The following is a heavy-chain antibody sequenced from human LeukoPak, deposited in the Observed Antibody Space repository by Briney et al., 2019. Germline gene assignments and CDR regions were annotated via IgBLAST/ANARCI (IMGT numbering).Heavy chain of an antibody. CDR1: GGSISSGGYY. J-gene: IGHJ4*02. CDR2: IYYSGST. CDR3: ARDRRLDFWSGPYFDY. V-gene: IGHV4-31*03. Sequence: PSQTLSLTCTLSGGSISSGGYYWSWIRQQPGKGLEWIGYIYYSGSTYYNPSLKSRVTISVDTSKNQFSLKLSSVTAADTAVYYCARDRRLDFWSGPYFDYRGQGTLVTVSS. D-gene: IGHD3-3*01.